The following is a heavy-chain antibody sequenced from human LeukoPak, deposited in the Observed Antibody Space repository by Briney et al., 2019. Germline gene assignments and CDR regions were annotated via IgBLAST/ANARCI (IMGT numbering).Heavy chain of an antibody. J-gene: IGHJ4*02. CDR3: AWGPNGDYFDY. CDR1: RGSMTTDY. D-gene: IGHD3-16*01. V-gene: IGHV4-59*01. Sequence: PSETLSLTCTVSRGSMTTDYWNWIRQPPGKGLEWIGHISYSGSTSYNPSLKSRVTISVDTSKNQFSLKLSSATAADTAVYYCAWGPNGDYFDYWGQGTLVTVSS. CDR2: ISYSGST.